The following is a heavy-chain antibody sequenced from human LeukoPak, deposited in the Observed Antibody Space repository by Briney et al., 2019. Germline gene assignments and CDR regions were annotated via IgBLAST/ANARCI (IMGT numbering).Heavy chain of an antibody. CDR3: AKDLGYCSGGSCYQPDY. CDR2: IRYDGSNK. V-gene: IGHV3-30*02. Sequence: PGGSLRLSCAASGFTFSSYGMHWVRQAPGKGLEWVAFIRYDGSNKYYADSVKGRFTISKDNSKNTLYLQMNSLRAEDTALYYCAKDLGYCSGGSCYQPDYWGQGTLVTVSS. D-gene: IGHD2-15*01. CDR1: GFTFSSYG. J-gene: IGHJ4*02.